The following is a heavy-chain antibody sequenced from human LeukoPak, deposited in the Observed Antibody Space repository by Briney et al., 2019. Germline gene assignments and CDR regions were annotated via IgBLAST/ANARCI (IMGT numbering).Heavy chain of an antibody. Sequence: SETLSLTCTVSGGSISSGDYYWSWIRQPPGKGLEWIGCIYYSGSTYYNPSLKGRVTISVDTSKNQFSLKLSFVTAADTAVYYCARDRYGQRIFDYWGQGTLVTVSS. D-gene: IGHD3-16*02. CDR3: ARDRYGQRIFDY. V-gene: IGHV4-30-4*01. CDR2: IYYSGST. J-gene: IGHJ4*02. CDR1: GGSISSGDYY.